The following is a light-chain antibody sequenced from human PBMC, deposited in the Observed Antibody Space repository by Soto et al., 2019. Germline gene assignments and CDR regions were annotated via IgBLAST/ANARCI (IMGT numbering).Light chain of an antibody. CDR3: QQYGSSPPRT. V-gene: IGKV3-20*01. CDR1: QSVSNDF. CDR2: GAS. J-gene: IGKJ1*01. Sequence: EIVLTQSPGILSLSPGERATLSCRASQSVSNDFLAWYQQKPGQAPRLLIYGASTRATDVPDRFSGSGSGADFTLTISRLEPEDFAVYCCQQYGSSPPRTFGQGTKVDIK.